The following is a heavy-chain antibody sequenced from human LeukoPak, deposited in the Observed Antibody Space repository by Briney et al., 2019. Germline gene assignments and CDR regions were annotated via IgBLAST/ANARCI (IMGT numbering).Heavy chain of an antibody. D-gene: IGHD2-2*03. V-gene: IGHV1-2*04. J-gene: IGHJ6*02. CDR1: GYTFTGYY. CDR2: INPNSGGT. Sequence: ASVKVSCKASGYTFTGYYMHWVRQAPGQGLEWMGWINPNSGGTNYAQKFQGWVTMSRDTSISTAYMELSSLRSEDTAVYYCASGGDSLDIVVPLGMDVWGQGTTVTVSS. CDR3: ASGGDSLDIVVPLGMDV.